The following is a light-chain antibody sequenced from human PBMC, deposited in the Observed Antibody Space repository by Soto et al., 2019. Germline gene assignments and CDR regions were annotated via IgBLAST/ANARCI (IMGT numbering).Light chain of an antibody. CDR3: QQRSSWPWT. CDR1: QSISSSY. Sequence: EIVLTQSPGTLSLSPGKRATLSCRASQSISSSYLAWYQQRPGQAPRLLIYGASNRATGIPARIGGSGSGTDFTLTISSLEPEDFAVYYCQQRSSWPWTFGQGTKVDIK. V-gene: IGKV3D-20*02. J-gene: IGKJ1*01. CDR2: GAS.